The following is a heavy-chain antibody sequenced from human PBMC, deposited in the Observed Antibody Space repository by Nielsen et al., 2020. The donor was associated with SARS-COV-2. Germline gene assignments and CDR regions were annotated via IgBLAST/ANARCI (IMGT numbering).Heavy chain of an antibody. CDR2: ISWNSGSI. CDR3: ASALFGY. CDR1: GFTFDDYA. J-gene: IGHJ4*02. Sequence: GGSLRLSCAASGFTFDDYAMHWVRQAPGQGLEWVSGISWNSGSIGYADSVKGRFTISRDNAKNTLYLQMNSLRAEDTAVYYCASALFGYWGQGTLVTVSS. V-gene: IGHV3-9*01.